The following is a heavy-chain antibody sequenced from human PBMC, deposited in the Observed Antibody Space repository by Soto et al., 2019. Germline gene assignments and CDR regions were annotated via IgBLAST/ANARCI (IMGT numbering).Heavy chain of an antibody. Sequence: GESLKISCKGSGYSFTSYWIGWVRQMPGKGLEWMGIIYPGDSDTRYSPSFQGQVTISADKSISTAYLQMNSLRPEDTALYYCAKSTGGTANGMDVWGQGTTVTVSS. D-gene: IGHD2-8*02. CDR2: IYPGDSDT. J-gene: IGHJ6*02. V-gene: IGHV5-51*01. CDR3: AKSTGGTANGMDV. CDR1: GYSFTSYW.